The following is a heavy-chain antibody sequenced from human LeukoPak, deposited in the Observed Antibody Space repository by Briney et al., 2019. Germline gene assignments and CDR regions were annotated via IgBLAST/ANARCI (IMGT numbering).Heavy chain of an antibody. Sequence: GGSLRLFCAASGFTFSSYWLNWLRQAPGKGLEWVANINQDGSQKYYVDSLKGRFTISRDNAKNSLYLQMNSLRAEDTAVYYCVTDLDRVTTVWDQGTLVTVSS. CDR2: INQDGSQK. V-gene: IGHV3-7*01. CDR3: VTDLDRVTTV. D-gene: IGHD1-1*01. J-gene: IGHJ4*02. CDR1: GFTFSSYW.